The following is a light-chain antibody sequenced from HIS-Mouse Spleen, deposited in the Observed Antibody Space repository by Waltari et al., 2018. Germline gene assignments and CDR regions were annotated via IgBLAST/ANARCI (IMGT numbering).Light chain of an antibody. Sequence: SSELTQDPAVSVALGQTVRITCKGEILRSYYASWYQQKPGQAPVLVIYGKNNRPSGIPDRFSGSSSGNTASLTITGAQAEDEADYYCNSRDSSGNPLFGGGTKLTVL. CDR3: NSRDSSGNPL. CDR2: GKN. J-gene: IGLJ2*01. CDR1: ILRSYY. V-gene: IGLV3-19*01.